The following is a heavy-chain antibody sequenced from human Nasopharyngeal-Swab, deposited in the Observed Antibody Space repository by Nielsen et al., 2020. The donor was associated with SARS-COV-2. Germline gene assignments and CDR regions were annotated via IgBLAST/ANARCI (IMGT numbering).Heavy chain of an antibody. CDR2: ISYDGSNK. V-gene: IGHV3-30*03. D-gene: IGHD3-10*01. Sequence: GESLKISCAASGFTFSSYGMHWVRQAPGKGLEWVAVISYDGSNKYYADSVKGRFTISRDNSKNTLYLQMNSLRAEDTAVYYCARSYSGSGSYISYYYYYYGMDVWGQGTTVTVSS. CDR1: GFTFSSYG. CDR3: ARSYSGSGSYISYYYYYYGMDV. J-gene: IGHJ6*02.